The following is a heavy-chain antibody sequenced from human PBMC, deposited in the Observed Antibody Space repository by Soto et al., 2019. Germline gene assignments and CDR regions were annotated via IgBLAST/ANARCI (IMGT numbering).Heavy chain of an antibody. D-gene: IGHD2-8*01. CDR3: ARNGDCTRPGCIVGWFDP. CDR1: GGSISSSGYY. J-gene: IGHJ5*02. Sequence: SETLSLTCTVSGGSISSSGYYWGWIRQPPKKGLEWIGSIFYSGSTYYNPSLKSRVTISVDTSKNQFSLKLSSVTAADTAVYYCARNGDCTRPGCIVGWFDPWGPGTLVTVSS. CDR2: IFYSGST. V-gene: IGHV4-39*01.